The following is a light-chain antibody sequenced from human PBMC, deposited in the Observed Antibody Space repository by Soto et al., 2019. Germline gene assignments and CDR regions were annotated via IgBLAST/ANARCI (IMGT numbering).Light chain of an antibody. J-gene: IGKJ5*01. Sequence: DIQMTQSPSSLSASVGDEVTITCRASQTIMTYLNWYQQKPGKAPNLLIYDASNLEIGVPSRFSGSGSGTHFTFTISSLQTEDIGTYYCQQYDILPITFGRGTRLEIK. CDR2: DAS. V-gene: IGKV1-33*01. CDR3: QQYDILPIT. CDR1: QTIMTY.